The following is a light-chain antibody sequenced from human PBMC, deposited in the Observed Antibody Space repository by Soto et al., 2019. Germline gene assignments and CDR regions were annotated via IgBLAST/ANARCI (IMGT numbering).Light chain of an antibody. V-gene: IGKV1-39*01. CDR1: QSISIY. CDR2: AAS. Sequence: TLGASQSISIYLDWYQQIPGKAPKLLIYAASNLHTGVPSRFSGSASGTDFTLTISSLQTEDFPTYYCQQTNSNPQPFGDGTK. J-gene: IGKJ1*01. CDR3: QQTNSNPQP.